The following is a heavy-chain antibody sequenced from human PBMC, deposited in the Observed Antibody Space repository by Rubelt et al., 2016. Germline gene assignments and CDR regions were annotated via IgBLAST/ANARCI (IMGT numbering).Heavy chain of an antibody. CDR2: IQSKTDGGTT. Sequence: EVQLVESGGGLVKPGGSLRLSCAASGFTFSNAWMSWVRQAPGKGLEWVGRIQSKTDGGTTDYAAPVKCRFTISRDDSKNPLYLQMNSLETEDTAVHYCTTDGDSSSSGWTTWGQGTLVTVSS. CDR3: TTDGDSSSSGWTT. CDR1: GFTFSNAW. V-gene: IGHV3-15*01. D-gene: IGHD6-6*01. J-gene: IGHJ4*02.